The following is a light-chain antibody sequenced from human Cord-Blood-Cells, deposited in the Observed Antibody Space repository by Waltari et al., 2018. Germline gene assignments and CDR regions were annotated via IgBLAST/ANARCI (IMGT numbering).Light chain of an antibody. V-gene: IGKV1-8*01. Sequence: AIRMTQSPSSFSASTGDRVTLTCRASQGISSYLAWYQQKPGKAPKLLIYAASTLQSGVPSRFSGSGSGTDFTLTISCLXXXDFATYYCQQYYSYPRTFGQGTKVEIK. J-gene: IGKJ1*01. CDR1: QGISSY. CDR3: QQYYSYPRT. CDR2: AAS.